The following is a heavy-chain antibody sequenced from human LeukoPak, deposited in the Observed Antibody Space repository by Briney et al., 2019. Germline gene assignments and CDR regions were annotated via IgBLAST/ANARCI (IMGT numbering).Heavy chain of an antibody. V-gene: IGHV3-66*04. D-gene: IGHD3-10*01. J-gene: IGHJ5*02. CDR3: ARQVVRPVNWFDP. CDR1: GFTVSSNY. Sequence: GGSLRLSCAASGFTVSSNYMSWVRQAPGKGLEWVSVIYSGGSTYYADSVKGRFTISRDNSKNTLYLQMNSLRAEDTAVYYCARQVVRPVNWFDPWGQGTLVTVSS. CDR2: IYSGGST.